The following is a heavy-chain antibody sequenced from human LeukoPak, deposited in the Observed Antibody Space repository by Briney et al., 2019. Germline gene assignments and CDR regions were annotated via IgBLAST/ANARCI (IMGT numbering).Heavy chain of an antibody. Sequence: SETLFLTCTVSGDSITSAGYYWTWVRQYPGKGLEWIGYIYNAGSTYYNPSLKSRVTTSLDTSKNQFSLRLSSVTAADTAVYYCARVVAATIYQFDHWGQGTLVTVSS. J-gene: IGHJ4*02. CDR1: GDSITSAGYY. V-gene: IGHV4-31*03. CDR2: IYNAGST. CDR3: ARVVAATIYQFDH. D-gene: IGHD2-15*01.